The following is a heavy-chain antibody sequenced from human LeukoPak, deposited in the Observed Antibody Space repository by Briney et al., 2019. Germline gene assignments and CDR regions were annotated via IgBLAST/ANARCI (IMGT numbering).Heavy chain of an antibody. V-gene: IGHV1-46*01. CDR1: GYTFISYY. Sequence: GASVKVSCKASGYTFISYYMHWVRQAPGQGLEWMGIINPSGGSTSYAQKFQGRVTMTRDMSASTAYMELSSLRSEDMAVYYCAREEKNYDSSGYYYLAFDYWGQGTLVTVSS. CDR3: AREEKNYDSSGYYYLAFDY. CDR2: INPSGGST. D-gene: IGHD3-22*01. J-gene: IGHJ4*02.